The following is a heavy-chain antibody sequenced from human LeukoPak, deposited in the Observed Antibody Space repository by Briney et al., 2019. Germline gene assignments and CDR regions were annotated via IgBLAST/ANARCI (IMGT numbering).Heavy chain of an antibody. CDR2: IYYSGST. Sequence: SETLSLTCTVSGGSISSYYWSWIRQPPGKGLEWIGYIYYSGSTNYNPSLKSRVTISVDTSKNQFSLKLSSVTAADTAVYYCAAQAYYYDSSGYWGHYWGQGTLVTVSS. CDR3: AAQAYYYDSSGYWGHY. J-gene: IGHJ4*02. V-gene: IGHV4-59*08. CDR1: GGSISSYY. D-gene: IGHD3-22*01.